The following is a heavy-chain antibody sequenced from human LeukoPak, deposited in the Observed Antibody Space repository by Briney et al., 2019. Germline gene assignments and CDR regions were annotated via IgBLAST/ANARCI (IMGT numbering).Heavy chain of an antibody. CDR2: INHSGST. CDR3: ARGTRGTDY. V-gene: IGHV4-34*01. CDR1: GGSFSGYY. Sequence: SETLSLTCAVYGGSFSGYYWSWIRQPPGKGLEWIGEINHSGSTNYNPSLKSRVTISVDTSKNQFSLKLSSVTAADTAVYYCARGTRGTDYWGQGTLVTVSS. D-gene: IGHD1-1*01. J-gene: IGHJ4*02.